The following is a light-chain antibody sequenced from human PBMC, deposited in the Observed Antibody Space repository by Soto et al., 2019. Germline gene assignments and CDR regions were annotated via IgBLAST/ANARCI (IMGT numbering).Light chain of an antibody. Sequence: DIQLTQSPSFRSASVGDRVAITCLASQGISSYLAWYQQKPGKAPKLLIYAASTLQSGVPSRFSGSGSGTEFTLTISSLQPEDFATYYCQQLNSYPPFFGPGTKVDIK. CDR2: AAS. CDR1: QGISSY. J-gene: IGKJ3*01. V-gene: IGKV1-9*01. CDR3: QQLNSYPPF.